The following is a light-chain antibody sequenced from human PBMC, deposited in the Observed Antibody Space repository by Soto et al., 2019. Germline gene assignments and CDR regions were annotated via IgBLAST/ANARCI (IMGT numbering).Light chain of an antibody. CDR2: DVS. V-gene: IGLV2-14*03. CDR3: NSYTGSSTVV. CDR1: SSDVGGYNY. J-gene: IGLJ2*01. Sequence: QSALTQPASVSGSPGQSITISCTGTSSDVGGYNYVSWYQQHPGKAPKLMIYDVSNRPLGVSNRFSGSKSGNTASLTISGLQAEDEADYYCNSYTGSSTVVFGGGTKLTVL.